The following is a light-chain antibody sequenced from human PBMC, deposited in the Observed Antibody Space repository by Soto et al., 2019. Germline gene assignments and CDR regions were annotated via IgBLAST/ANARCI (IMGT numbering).Light chain of an antibody. CDR2: AAS. Sequence: DIQLTQSPSFLSASVGDRVTITYRASQGISSYLAWYQQKPGKAPKLLIYAASTLQSGVPSRFSGSGSGTEFTLTISSLQPEDFATYYCQQLNSYPQNTFGQGTKLEIK. CDR3: QQLNSYPQNT. J-gene: IGKJ2*01. CDR1: QGISSY. V-gene: IGKV1-9*01.